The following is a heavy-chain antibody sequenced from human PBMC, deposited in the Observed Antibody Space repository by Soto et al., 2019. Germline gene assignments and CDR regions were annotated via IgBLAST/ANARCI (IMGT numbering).Heavy chain of an antibody. CDR2: IYKSATT. J-gene: IGHJ5*01. CDR1: GDSISTVDYF. CDR3: ARGRYCLTGRCFPNWFDS. D-gene: IGHD2-15*01. Sequence: SETLSLTCSVSGDSISTVDYFWAWIRQPPGQALEYIGYIYKSATTYYNPSFEGRVAISLDTSKSHFSLNVTSVTAADTAVYFCARGRYCLTGRCFPNWFDSWGQGTQVTVSS. V-gene: IGHV4-30-4*01.